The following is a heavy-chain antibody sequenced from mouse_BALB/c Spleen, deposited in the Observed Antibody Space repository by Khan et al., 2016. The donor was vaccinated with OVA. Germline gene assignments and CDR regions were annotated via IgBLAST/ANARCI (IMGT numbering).Heavy chain of an antibody. J-gene: IGHJ3*01. CDR3: ARLAYYYDSEGFAY. CDR2: VNTGGSYT. D-gene: IGHD1-1*01. CDR1: GFTFSTYG. Sequence: EVQRVESGGDLVKPGGSLKLSCTASGFTFSTYGMSWVRQTPDKRLEWVATVNTGGSYTYYPDSVKGRFTISRDNTKDTLYLQMNSLKSEDTAIFYCARLAYYYDSEGFAYWGQGTLVTVSA. V-gene: IGHV5-6*01.